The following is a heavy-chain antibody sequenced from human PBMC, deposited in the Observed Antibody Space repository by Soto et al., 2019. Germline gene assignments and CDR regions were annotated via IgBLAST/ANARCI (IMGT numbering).Heavy chain of an antibody. D-gene: IGHD6-19*01. V-gene: IGHV3-23*01. CDR3: AKDFLWSGWTRYSDY. Sequence: PLGGLRLSCAASGFTFSSYAMSWVRQAPGKGLEWVSAISGSGGSTYYADSVKGRFTISRDNSKNTLYLQMNSLRAEDTAVYYCAKDFLWSGWTRYSDYWGQGTLVTVSS. CDR1: GFTFSSYA. J-gene: IGHJ4*02. CDR2: ISGSGGST.